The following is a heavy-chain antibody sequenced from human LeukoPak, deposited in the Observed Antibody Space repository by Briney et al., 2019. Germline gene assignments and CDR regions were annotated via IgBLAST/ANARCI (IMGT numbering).Heavy chain of an antibody. D-gene: IGHD4-17*01. CDR3: ALSHYGDYYYYGMDV. V-gene: IGHV1-3*01. CDR2: INAGNGNT. Sequence: GASVKVSCKASGYTFTSYAMHWVRQAPGQRLEWMGWINAGNGNTKYSQKFQGRVTMTRNASISTAYMELSSLRSEDTAVYYCALSHYGDYYYYGMDVWGQGTTVTVSS. CDR1: GYTFTSYA. J-gene: IGHJ6*02.